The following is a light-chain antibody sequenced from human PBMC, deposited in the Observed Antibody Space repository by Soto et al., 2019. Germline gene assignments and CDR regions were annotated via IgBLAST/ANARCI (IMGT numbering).Light chain of an antibody. V-gene: IGKV4-1*01. CDR1: QSVLYSSNNKNY. CDR3: QQYYSTPLT. CDR2: CAS. Sequence: DIVMTQSPDSLAVSLGERATINCKSSQSVLYSSNNKNYLAWYQQKPGQPPKLLIYCASTRESGVPDRFSGSGSRTDFTLTISSRQAEDVAVYYCQQYYSTPLTFGPGTKVGIK. J-gene: IGKJ3*01.